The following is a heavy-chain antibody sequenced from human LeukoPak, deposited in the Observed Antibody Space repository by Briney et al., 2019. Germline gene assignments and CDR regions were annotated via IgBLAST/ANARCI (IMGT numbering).Heavy chain of an antibody. J-gene: IGHJ5*02. Sequence: PSETLSLTCSVSGVSISSGSNYWGWIRQPPGKTLEWIGTIYHSGNTYYNPSLKSRVTISVDTSKNQFSLKLSSVTATDTAIYYCVRDNMETRDTNNWFDPWGQGTLVTVSS. V-gene: IGHV4-39*07. CDR2: IYHSGNT. CDR3: VRDNMETRDTNNWFDP. CDR1: GVSISSGSNY. D-gene: IGHD1-1*01.